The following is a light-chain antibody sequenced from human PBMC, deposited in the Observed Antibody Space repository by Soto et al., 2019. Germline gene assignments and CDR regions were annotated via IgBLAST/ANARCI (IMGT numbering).Light chain of an antibody. CDR1: QSISNY. CDR2: AAS. Sequence: DIQMTQAPSSLSASVGDRVTITCRASQSISNYLNWYQQKPGKAPKLLIYAASSLQSGVPSRFSGSGYGTDFTLTISSLQPEDFATYSCQQSYTILFTFGPGTNVDI. J-gene: IGKJ3*01. CDR3: QQSYTILFT. V-gene: IGKV1-39*01.